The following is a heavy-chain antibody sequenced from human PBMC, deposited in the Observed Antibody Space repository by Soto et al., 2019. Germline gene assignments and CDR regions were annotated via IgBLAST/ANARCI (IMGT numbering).Heavy chain of an antibody. Sequence: SQTLSLTCAVYGGSFSGYYWSWIRQPPGKGLEWIGEINHSGSTNYNPSLKSRVTISVDTSKNQFSLKLSSVTAADTAVYYCARECSGGSCYPASSWGQGTLVTVSS. V-gene: IGHV4-34*01. J-gene: IGHJ5*02. CDR1: GGSFSGYY. CDR3: ARECSGGSCYPASS. D-gene: IGHD2-15*01. CDR2: INHSGST.